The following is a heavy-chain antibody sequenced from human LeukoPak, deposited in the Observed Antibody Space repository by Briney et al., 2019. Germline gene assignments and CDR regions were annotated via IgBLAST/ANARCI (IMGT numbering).Heavy chain of an antibody. Sequence: GGSLRLSCAASGFTFSTYNMNWVRQAPGKGLEWVATVSGSGDRMYHADSVKGRFTISRDNSKNTIYLQMNSLRAEDTALYYCAKAAAAPGFDFWGQGTLVTVSS. CDR3: AKAAAAPGFDF. CDR1: GFTFSTYN. CDR2: VSGSGDRM. J-gene: IGHJ4*02. V-gene: IGHV3-23*01. D-gene: IGHD6-13*01.